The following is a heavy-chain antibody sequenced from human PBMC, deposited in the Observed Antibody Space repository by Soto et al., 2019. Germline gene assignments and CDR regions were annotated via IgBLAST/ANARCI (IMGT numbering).Heavy chain of an antibody. CDR1: GYTLTELS. CDR2: FDPEDGET. J-gene: IGHJ6*02. D-gene: IGHD6-6*01. CDR3: ATSPLAAPSIAARPQDYYGMDV. V-gene: IGHV1-24*01. Sequence: GESLKISCKVSGYTLTELSMHWVRQAPGKGLEWMGGFDPEDGETIYAQKFQGRVTMTEDTSTDTAYMELSSLRSEDTAVYYCATSPLAAPSIAARPQDYYGMDVWGQGTTVTVSS.